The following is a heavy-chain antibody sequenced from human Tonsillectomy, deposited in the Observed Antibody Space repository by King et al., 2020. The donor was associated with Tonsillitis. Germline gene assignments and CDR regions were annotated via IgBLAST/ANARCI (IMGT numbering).Heavy chain of an antibody. CDR3: ARDRVTMVRGALNACDI. CDR1: GGTFSSYA. V-gene: IGHV1-69*01. CDR2: IIPIFGTA. D-gene: IGHD3-10*01. Sequence: QLVQSGAEVKKPGSSVKVSCKASGGTFSSYAISWVRQAPGQGLEWMGGIIPIFGTANYAQKFQGRVTITADESTSTAYMELSSLRSEDTAVYYCARDRVTMVRGALNACDIWGQGTMVTVSS. J-gene: IGHJ3*02.